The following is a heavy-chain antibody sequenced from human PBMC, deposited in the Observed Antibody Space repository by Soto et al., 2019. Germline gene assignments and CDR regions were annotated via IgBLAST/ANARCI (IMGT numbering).Heavy chain of an antibody. CDR2: ITPKFGTP. Sequence: ASVKVSCKSSGGSISSYSFSWVRQAPGQGLECMGGITPKFGTPYHAQKYQGRLTITADDSTSTVYMELTRLRSEDTAVYYCARHLSSSGYHYGMGVWGQGTTVTVSS. V-gene: IGHV1-69*13. CDR3: ARHLSSSGYHYGMGV. J-gene: IGHJ6*02. CDR1: GGSISSYS. D-gene: IGHD6-19*01.